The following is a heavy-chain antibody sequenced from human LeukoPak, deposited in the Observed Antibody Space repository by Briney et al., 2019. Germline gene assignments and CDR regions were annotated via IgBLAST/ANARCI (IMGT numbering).Heavy chain of an antibody. CDR1: GFSFISYG. CDR3: AKRPSDYGDYVTYFDY. J-gene: IGHJ4*02. CDR2: ISDDGRNK. D-gene: IGHD4-17*01. V-gene: IGHV3-30*18. Sequence: GGSLTLSCAASGFSFISYGMHWVRQAPGKGLEWVGVISDDGRNKKYADSVKGRFTISRDNSKDTLYLQMNSLRDEDTAVYYCAKRPSDYGDYVTYFDYWGQGTLVTVSS.